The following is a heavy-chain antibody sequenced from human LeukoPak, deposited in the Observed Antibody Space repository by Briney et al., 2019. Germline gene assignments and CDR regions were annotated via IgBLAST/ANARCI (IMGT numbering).Heavy chain of an antibody. D-gene: IGHD3-22*01. CDR3: ARTAGYDSSGYVHDAFDI. J-gene: IGHJ3*02. CDR1: GITFSRFW. CDR2: IYSGGST. V-gene: IGHV3-53*01. Sequence: GGSLRLSCAASGITFSRFWMSWVRQAPGKGLEWVSVIYSGGSTYYADSVKGRFTISRDNSKNTLYLQMNSLRAEDTAVYYCARTAGYDSSGYVHDAFDIWGQGTMVTVSS.